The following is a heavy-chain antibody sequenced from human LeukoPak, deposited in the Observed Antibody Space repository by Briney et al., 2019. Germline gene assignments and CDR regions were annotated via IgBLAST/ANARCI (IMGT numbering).Heavy chain of an antibody. CDR2: FDPEDGET. V-gene: IGHV1-24*01. CDR1: GYTLTELS. CDR3: ATELFYCSSTSCRELHY. D-gene: IGHD2-2*01. Sequence: ASVKVSCKVSGYTLTELSMHWVRQAPGKGLEWMGGFDPEDGETIYAQKFQGRVTMTEDTSTDTAYMELSSLRSEDTAVYYCATELFYCSSTSCRELHYWGQGTLVTVSS. J-gene: IGHJ4*02.